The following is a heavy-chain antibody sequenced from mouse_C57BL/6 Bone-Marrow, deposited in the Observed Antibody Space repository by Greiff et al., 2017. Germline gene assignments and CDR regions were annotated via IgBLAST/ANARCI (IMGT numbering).Heavy chain of an antibody. J-gene: IGHJ4*01. CDR2: IWTGGGT. CDR3: ARSHYYYGSSYEEAMDY. Sequence: VMLVESGPGLVAPSQSLSITCTVSGFSLTSYAISWVRQPPGKGLEWLGVIWTGGGTNYNSALKSRLSISKDNSKSQVFLKMNSLQTDDTARYYCARSHYYYGSSYEEAMDYWGQGTSVTVSS. CDR1: GFSLTSYA. D-gene: IGHD1-1*01. V-gene: IGHV2-9-1*01.